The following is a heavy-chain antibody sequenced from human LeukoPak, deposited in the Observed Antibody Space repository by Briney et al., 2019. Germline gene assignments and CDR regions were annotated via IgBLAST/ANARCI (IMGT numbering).Heavy chain of an antibody. CDR3: ARDLPKKPFDY. CDR1: GYTFTGYY. Sequence: ASVKVSCKASGYTFTGYYMHWVRQAPGQGLEWMGIINPSGGSTSYAQKFQGRVTMTRDTSTSTVYMELSSLRSEDTAVYYCARDLPKKPFDYWGQGTLVTVSS. V-gene: IGHV1-46*01. CDR2: INPSGGST. J-gene: IGHJ4*02.